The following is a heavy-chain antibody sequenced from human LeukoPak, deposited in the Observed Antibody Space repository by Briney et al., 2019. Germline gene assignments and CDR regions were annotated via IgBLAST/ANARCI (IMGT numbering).Heavy chain of an antibody. Sequence: PSETLSLTCTVSGASTSAYYWSWIRQPPGKGLEWIGYSYSGGNANYNPSLKSRVTIPIDTSENQFSLRLTSVTAADTAIYFCAHSKRGGGYYINAFAVWGQGALVTISS. CDR1: GASTSAYY. V-gene: IGHV4-59*01. CDR3: AHSKRGGGYYINAFAV. J-gene: IGHJ3*01. CDR2: SYSGGNA. D-gene: IGHD1-26*01.